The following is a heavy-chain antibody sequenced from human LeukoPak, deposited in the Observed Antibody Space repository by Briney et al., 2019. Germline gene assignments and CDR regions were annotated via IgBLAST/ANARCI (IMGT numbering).Heavy chain of an antibody. CDR2: IYYSGST. V-gene: IGHV4-31*03. CDR3: ARGGRVDYFDY. D-gene: IGHD2-15*01. J-gene: IGHJ4*02. CDR1: GGSISSGGYY. Sequence: TLSLTCTVSGGSISSGGYYWSWIRQHPGKGLEWIGYIYYSGSTYYNPSLKSRVTISVDTSKNQFSLKLSSVTAADTAVYYCARGGRVDYFDYWGQGTLVTVSS.